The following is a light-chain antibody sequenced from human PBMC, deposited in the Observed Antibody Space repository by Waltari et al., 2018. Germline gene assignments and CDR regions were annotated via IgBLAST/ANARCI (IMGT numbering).Light chain of an antibody. CDR1: RSDVGSYNL. CDR2: EGS. J-gene: IGLJ2*01. V-gene: IGLV2-23*01. Sequence: QSALTQPASVSGSPGQSITISCTGTRSDVGSYNLVTWYQQQPGKAPKLMIYEGSKRPSGVSNRFSGSKSGNTASLTISGLQAEDEADYYCCSYAGSSTSRIFGGGTKLTVL. CDR3: CSYAGSSTSRI.